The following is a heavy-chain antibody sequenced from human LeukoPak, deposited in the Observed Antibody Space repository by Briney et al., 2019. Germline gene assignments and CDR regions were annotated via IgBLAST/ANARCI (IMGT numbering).Heavy chain of an antibody. CDR3: ARVRRTGSAYDSFDI. D-gene: IGHD1-26*01. Sequence: SVKVSCKASGGTFSSYAISWVRQAPGQGLEWMGGIIPIFGTANYAQKFQGRVTISADKYPSTVYMDLSSLRSEDTAVYYCARVRRTGSAYDSFDIWGQGTMVTVSS. V-gene: IGHV1-69*06. CDR2: IIPIFGTA. J-gene: IGHJ3*02. CDR1: GGTFSSYA.